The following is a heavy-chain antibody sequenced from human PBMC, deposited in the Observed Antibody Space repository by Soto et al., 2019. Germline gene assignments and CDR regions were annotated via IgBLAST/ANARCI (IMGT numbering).Heavy chain of an antibody. CDR2: IYYSGST. J-gene: IGHJ4*02. CDR1: GGSISSYY. V-gene: IGHV4-59*08. D-gene: IGHD6-13*01. Sequence: PSETLSLTCTVSGGSISSYYWSWIRQPPGKGLEWIGYIYYSGSTNYNPSLKSRVTISVDTSKNQFSLKLSSVTAADTAVYYCARQGWQLVQYFDYWGQGTLVTVSS. CDR3: ARQGWQLVQYFDY.